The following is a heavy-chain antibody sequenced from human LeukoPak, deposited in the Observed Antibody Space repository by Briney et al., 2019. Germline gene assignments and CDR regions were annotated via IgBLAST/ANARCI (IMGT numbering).Heavy chain of an antibody. J-gene: IGHJ4*02. CDR3: ATEMTSVVPDY. CDR1: GHTLSELT. V-gene: IGHV1-24*01. D-gene: IGHD4-11*01. CDR2: FDPENDER. Sequence: ASVKVSCKVSGHTLSELTMYWVRQAPGKGLEWMGGFDPENDERMHARNFRGRVTMTEDTSTDAAYMELSSLRSEDTAVYFCATEMTSVVPDYWGQGTLATVSA.